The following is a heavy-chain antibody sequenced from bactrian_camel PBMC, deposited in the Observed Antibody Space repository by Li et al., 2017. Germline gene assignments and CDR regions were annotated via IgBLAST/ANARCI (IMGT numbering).Heavy chain of an antibody. D-gene: IGHD2*01. CDR1: GYPLGTNC. J-gene: IGHJ4*01. Sequence: VQLVESGGGSVQTGGSLRLSCVTSGYPLGTNCMGWFRQRPGNEREGVVGIYTRGLIAYLSDSAKGRFTVSQDNASSTVYLQMDSLKPEDSATYYCAATRGPLPVRSAFEEGRYNYWGQGTQVTVS. V-gene: IGHV3S19*01. CDR2: IYTRGLIA. CDR3: AATRGPLPVRSAFEEGRYNY.